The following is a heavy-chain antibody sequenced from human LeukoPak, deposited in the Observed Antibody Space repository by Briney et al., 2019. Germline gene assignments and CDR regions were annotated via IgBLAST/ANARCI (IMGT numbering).Heavy chain of an antibody. V-gene: IGHV4-38-2*02. CDR3: ERGVVAATYYYYYMDV. Sequence: SETLSLTCTVSGYSISSGYYWGWIRQPPGKGLEWIGSIYHSGSTYYNPSLKSRVPISVDTSNNQFSLKLSSVTAADTAVYYYERGVVAATYYYYYMDVWGKGTTVTVSS. CDR2: IYHSGST. J-gene: IGHJ6*03. CDR1: GYSISSGYY. D-gene: IGHD2-15*01.